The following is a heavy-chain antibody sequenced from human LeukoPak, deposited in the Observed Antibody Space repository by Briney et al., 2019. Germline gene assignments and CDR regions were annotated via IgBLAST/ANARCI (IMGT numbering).Heavy chain of an antibody. Sequence: GASVEVSCKASGYTFTSYGISWVRQAPGQGLEWMGWISAYNGNTNYAQKLQGRVTMATDTSTSTAYMEMRSLRSDDTAVYYCARVPNCSGGSCYGGWGQGTLITVSS. D-gene: IGHD2-15*01. CDR2: ISAYNGNT. V-gene: IGHV1-18*01. J-gene: IGHJ4*02. CDR1: GYTFTSYG. CDR3: ARVPNCSGGSCYGG.